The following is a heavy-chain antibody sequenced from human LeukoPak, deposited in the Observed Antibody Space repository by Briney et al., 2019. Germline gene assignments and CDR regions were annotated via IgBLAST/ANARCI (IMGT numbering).Heavy chain of an antibody. D-gene: IGHD3-3*01. V-gene: IGHV3-74*01. Sequence: GESLKISCVASGFTFSNNWMHWVRQAPGKGLVWVSIINTDGSITRYADSVKGRFTISRDNAKNTLDLEMTSLRAEDTAVYYCVRDITRHMDWWGQGTLVTVSS. CDR1: GFTFSNNW. J-gene: IGHJ4*02. CDR3: VRDITRHMDW. CDR2: INTDGSIT.